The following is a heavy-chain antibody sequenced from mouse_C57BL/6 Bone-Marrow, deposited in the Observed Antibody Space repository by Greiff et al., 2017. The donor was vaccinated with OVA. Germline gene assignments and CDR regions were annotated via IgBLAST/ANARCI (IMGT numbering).Heavy chain of an antibody. CDR3: AREEDYYGSVFDY. V-gene: IGHV1-54*01. CDR1: RYAFTNYL. CDR2: INPGSGGT. D-gene: IGHD1-1*01. J-gene: IGHJ2*01. Sequence: QVQLQQSGAELVRPGTSVKVSCKASRYAFTNYLIEWVKQRPGQGLEWIGVINPGSGGTNYNEKFKGKATLTADKSSSTAYMQLSSLTSEDSAVYFCAREEDYYGSVFDYWGQGTTLTVSS.